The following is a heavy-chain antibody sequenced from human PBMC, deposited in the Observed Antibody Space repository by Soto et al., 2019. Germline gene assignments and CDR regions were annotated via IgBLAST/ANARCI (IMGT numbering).Heavy chain of an antibody. V-gene: IGHV1-46*01. CDR2: INPSGGST. Sequence: GASVKVSCKASGYTFTSYYMHWVRQAPGQGLEWMGIINPSGGSTSYAQKFQGRVTMTRDTSTSTVCMELSSLRSEDTAVYYCARRTTGCSGGSCYSVKYYYYGMDVWGQGTTVTVSS. J-gene: IGHJ6*02. D-gene: IGHD2-15*01. CDR3: ARRTTGCSGGSCYSVKYYYYGMDV. CDR1: GYTFTSYY.